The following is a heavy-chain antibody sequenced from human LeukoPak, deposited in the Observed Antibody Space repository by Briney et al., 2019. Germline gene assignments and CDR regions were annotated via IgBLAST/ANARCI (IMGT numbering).Heavy chain of an antibody. CDR2: ISGSGGST. CDR3: AKVKGSYGHYFDY. J-gene: IGHJ4*02. CDR1: VVTFSSDA. V-gene: IGHV3-23*01. D-gene: IGHD5-18*01. Sequence: VGSLRLSCAASVVTFSSDAISGVRQAPGKGLEWGSAISGSGGSTYYADSVKGRFTISRDNSKNTLYLQMNSLRAEDTAVYYCAKVKGSYGHYFDYWGQGTLVTVSS.